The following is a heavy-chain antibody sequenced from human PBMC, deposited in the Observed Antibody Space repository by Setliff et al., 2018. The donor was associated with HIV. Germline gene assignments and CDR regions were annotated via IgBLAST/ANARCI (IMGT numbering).Heavy chain of an antibody. CDR3: AKDGVAAAGTGGYYYMDV. V-gene: IGHV3-33*06. Sequence: GGSLRLSCAASGFTFSSYGMHWARQAPGKGLEWVAVIWYDGSNKYYADSVKGRFTISRDNSKNTLYLQMNSLRAEDTAVYYCAKDGVAAAGTGGYYYMDVWGKGTTVTVSS. CDR2: IWYDGSNK. CDR1: GFTFSSYG. J-gene: IGHJ6*03. D-gene: IGHD6-13*01.